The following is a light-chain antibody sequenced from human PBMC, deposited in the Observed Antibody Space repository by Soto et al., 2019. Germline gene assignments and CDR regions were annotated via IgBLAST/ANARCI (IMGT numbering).Light chain of an antibody. CDR3: SSYTSSSTLDVV. V-gene: IGLV2-14*01. CDR1: SSDVGGYNY. CDR2: DVS. J-gene: IGLJ2*01. Sequence: QSALTQPASVSGSPGQSITISCTGTSSDVGGYNYVSWYQQHPGKAPKLMIYDVSNRPSGVSNRFSGSKSGNTASPTISGLQAEDGADYYCSSYTSSSTLDVVFGGGTKLTV.